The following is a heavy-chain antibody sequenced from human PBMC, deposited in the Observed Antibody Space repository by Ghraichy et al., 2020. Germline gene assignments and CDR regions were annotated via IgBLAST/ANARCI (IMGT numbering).Heavy chain of an antibody. D-gene: IGHD6-19*01. Sequence: SETLSLTCSVSGGTISSSRHYWAWVRQPPGKGLEWIGRISQSGSTDYNSSLTSRVSISVDTSKNQFSRTVTSLTAADTAVYFCARFIIGWYYFDFWGPGTLVSVSS. CDR2: ISQSGST. CDR1: GGTISSSRHY. V-gene: IGHV4-39*01. CDR3: ARFIIGWYYFDF. J-gene: IGHJ4*01.